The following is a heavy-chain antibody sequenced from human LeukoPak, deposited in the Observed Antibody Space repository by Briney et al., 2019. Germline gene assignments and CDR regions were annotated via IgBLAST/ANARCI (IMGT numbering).Heavy chain of an antibody. D-gene: IGHD4-11*01. V-gene: IGHV3-23*01. J-gene: IGHJ4*02. CDR3: AKVARSKTTVTTYFDY. CDR2: ISGSGGST. CDR1: GFTFSSYA. Sequence: GGSLRLSCAASGFTFSSYAMSWVRQAPGKGLEWVSAISGSGGSTYFADSVKGRFTISRDNSKNTLYLQMNSLRAEDTAVYYCAKVARSKTTVTTYFDYWGQGTLVTVSS.